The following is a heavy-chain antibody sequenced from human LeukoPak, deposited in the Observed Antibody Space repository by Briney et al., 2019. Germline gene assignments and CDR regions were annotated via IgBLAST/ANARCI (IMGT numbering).Heavy chain of an antibody. D-gene: IGHD3-10*01. CDR2: INHSGST. V-gene: IGHV4-34*01. Sequence: PSETLSLNCAVYGGSFSGYYWSWLRQPPGKGLEWIGDINHSGSTNYYPSLKSRVTISVDTPKNQFSLKLSSVTAADTAVYYCARGLRGNYGSGSRYYYGMDVWGKGTTVTVSA. CDR1: GGSFSGYY. J-gene: IGHJ6*04. CDR3: ARGLRGNYGSGSRYYYGMDV.